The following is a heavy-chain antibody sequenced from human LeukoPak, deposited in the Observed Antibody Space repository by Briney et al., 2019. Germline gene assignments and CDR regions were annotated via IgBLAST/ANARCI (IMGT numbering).Heavy chain of an antibody. Sequence: PGGSLRLSCAASGFTFSSSWMSWARQAPGKGLEWVANIKQDGSEKYYVDSVKGRFTISRENAKNSLYLQMNSLRAEDTGVYYCARGRDDSSGWYRGVTAFHIWGQGTMVTVSS. J-gene: IGHJ3*02. V-gene: IGHV3-7*04. CDR3: ARGRDDSSGWYRGVTAFHI. D-gene: IGHD6-19*01. CDR2: IKQDGSEK. CDR1: GFTFSSSW.